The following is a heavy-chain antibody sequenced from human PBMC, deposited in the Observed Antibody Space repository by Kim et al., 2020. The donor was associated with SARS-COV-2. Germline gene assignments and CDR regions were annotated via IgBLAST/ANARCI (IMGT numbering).Heavy chain of an antibody. CDR3: ARDVRVWQWPYAFDI. J-gene: IGHJ3*02. Sequence: SETLSLTCTVSGGSISSYYWSWIRQPPGKGLEWIGYIYYSGSTNYNPSLKSRVTISVDTSKNQFSLKLSSVTAADTAVYYCARDVRVWQWPYAFDIWGQGTMVTVSS. CDR2: IYYSGST. D-gene: IGHD6-19*01. CDR1: GGSISSYY. V-gene: IGHV4-59*13.